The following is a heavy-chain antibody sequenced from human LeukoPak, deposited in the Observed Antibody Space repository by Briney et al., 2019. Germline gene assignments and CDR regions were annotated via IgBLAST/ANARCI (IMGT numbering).Heavy chain of an antibody. V-gene: IGHV4-39*01. J-gene: IGHJ4*02. CDR3: ARVHSWSGPDY. CDR2: VYHGGST. Sequence: PSETLSLTCTVSGGSISSSSYYWGWIRQPPGKGLEWIGSVYHGGSTYHNPSLRSRVTIFVDTSKNQFSLTLRFVTAADTAVYFCARVHSWSGPDYWGQGTLVTVSS. D-gene: IGHD3-3*02. CDR1: GGSISSSSYY.